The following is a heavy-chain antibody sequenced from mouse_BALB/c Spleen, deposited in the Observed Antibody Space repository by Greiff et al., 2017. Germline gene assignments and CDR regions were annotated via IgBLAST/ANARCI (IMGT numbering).Heavy chain of an antibody. CDR1: GYAFSSYW. V-gene: IGHV1-80*01. D-gene: IGHD2-2*01. CDR2: IYPGDGDT. CDR3: ARDGYGYPYYAMDY. Sequence: VQLQQSGAELVRPGSSVKISCKASGYAFSSYWMNWVKQRPGQGLEWIGQIYPGDGDTNYNGKFKGKATLTADKSSSTAYMQLSSLTSEDSAVYFCARDGYGYPYYAMDYWGQGTSVTVSS. J-gene: IGHJ4*01.